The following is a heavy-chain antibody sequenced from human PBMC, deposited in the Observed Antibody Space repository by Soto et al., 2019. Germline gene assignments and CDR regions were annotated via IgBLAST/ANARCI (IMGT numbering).Heavy chain of an antibody. Sequence: EVQLLESGGGLVQPGGSLRLSCAVSGFTFSNYGMSWVRQAPGKWLEWVSAITGSGSSAYYADSVKGRFTISRDNSKNTLYLQMNSLRVEDTAVYYCAKGPYSSANGYFDYWGQGTLVTVSS. D-gene: IGHD6-25*01. CDR3: AKGPYSSANGYFDY. CDR2: ITGSGSSA. CDR1: GFTFSNYG. V-gene: IGHV3-23*01. J-gene: IGHJ4*02.